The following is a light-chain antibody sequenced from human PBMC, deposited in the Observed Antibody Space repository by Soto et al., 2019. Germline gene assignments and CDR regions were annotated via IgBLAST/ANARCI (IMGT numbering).Light chain of an antibody. Sequence: QSALTQPASVSGSPGQSITISCTGTTSDVGGYNYVSWYQQHPGKAPKLMIYDVSNRPSGVSNRFSCSKSGNTASLTISGLQAEDEADYYSSSYTSSSTPPVVFGGGTKLTVL. CDR3: SSYTSSSTPPVV. CDR1: TSDVGGYNY. V-gene: IGLV2-14*01. J-gene: IGLJ2*01. CDR2: DVS.